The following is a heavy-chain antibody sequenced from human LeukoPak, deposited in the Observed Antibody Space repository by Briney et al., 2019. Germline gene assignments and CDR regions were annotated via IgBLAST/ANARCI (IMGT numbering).Heavy chain of an antibody. J-gene: IGHJ4*02. CDR3: ARQRGTNWPGDY. CDR1: GDSITSGSYY. V-gene: IGHV4-39*07. Sequence: SETLSLTCTVSGDSITSGSYYWGWIRQPPGRGLEWIGSIYFSGNTYYNPSLKSRVTISIDTSNNEFSLRLTSVTAADTAVYYCARQRGTNWPGDYWGQGALVTVSS. D-gene: IGHD1-1*01. CDR2: IYFSGNT.